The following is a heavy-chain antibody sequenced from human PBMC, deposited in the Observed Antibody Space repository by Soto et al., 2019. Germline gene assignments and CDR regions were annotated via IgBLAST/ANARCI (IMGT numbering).Heavy chain of an antibody. V-gene: IGHV1-2*02. D-gene: IGHD3-3*01. J-gene: IGHJ3*02. CDR1: GYTFTGYY. CDR3: ARPSSRITIFGVAHDAFDI. CDR2: INPNSGGT. Sequence: EASVKVSCKASGYTFTGYYMHWVRQAPGQGLEWMGWINPNSGGTNYAQKFQGRVTMTRDTSISTAYMELSRLRSDDTAVYYCARPSSRITIFGVAHDAFDIWGQGTMVTVSS.